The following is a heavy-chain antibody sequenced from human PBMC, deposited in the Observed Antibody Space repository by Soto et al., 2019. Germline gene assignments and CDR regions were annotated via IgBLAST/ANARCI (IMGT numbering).Heavy chain of an antibody. CDR1: GFTFSFYT. J-gene: IGHJ4*02. CDR2: ITRDSAYI. D-gene: IGHD2-15*01. V-gene: IGHV3-21*01. CDR3: AKARIEPYSSGGRCPPPDY. Sequence: EVQLMESGGGLVKPGESLRLSCAASGFTFSFYTMDWVRQAPGKGLEWVSSITRDSAYIYYADSVKGRFTISRDNAENSLYLQMNSLRADDTAVYYCAKARIEPYSSGGRCPPPDYWGQGTLVTVSS.